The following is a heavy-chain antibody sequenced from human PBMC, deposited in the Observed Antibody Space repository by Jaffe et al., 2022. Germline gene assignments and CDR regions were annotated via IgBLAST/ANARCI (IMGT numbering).Heavy chain of an antibody. J-gene: IGHJ4*02. CDR1: GFTFSSYS. CDR2: ISSSSSYI. Sequence: EVQLVESGGGLVKPGGSLRLSCAASGFTFSSYSMNWVRQAPGKGLEWVSSISSSSSYIYYADSVKGRFTISRDNAKNSLYLQMNSLRAEDTAVYYCARVSPQGTIFDLTAGPLDYWGQGTLVTVSS. V-gene: IGHV3-21*01. CDR3: ARVSPQGTIFDLTAGPLDY. D-gene: IGHD3-3*01.